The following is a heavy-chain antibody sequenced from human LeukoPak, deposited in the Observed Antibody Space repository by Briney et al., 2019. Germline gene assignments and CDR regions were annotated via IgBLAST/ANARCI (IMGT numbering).Heavy chain of an antibody. J-gene: IGHJ4*02. CDR1: GLTFSSYA. CDR2: IRGSGTMT. D-gene: IGHD3-22*01. Sequence: GGSLRLSCAASGLTFSSYAMSWVRQAPGKGLEWVSVIRGSGTMTYYAESVKGRFTISRDNSKNTLYLQMNSLRAEDTAVYFCAKCDFYYDISALRRPFDYWGQGTLVTVSS. V-gene: IGHV3-23*01. CDR3: AKCDFYYDISALRRPFDY.